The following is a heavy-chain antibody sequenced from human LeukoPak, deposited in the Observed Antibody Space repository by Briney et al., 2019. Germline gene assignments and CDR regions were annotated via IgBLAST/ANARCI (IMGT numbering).Heavy chain of an antibody. CDR1: AFTLSTYW. CDR3: ARGSSSGWPDSFDS. CDR2: INCDGSDT. V-gene: IGHV3-74*03. J-gene: IGHJ4*02. Sequence: GGSLSLPCAASAFTLSTYWMHWLRPAPGKGRVWLSRINCDGSDTPDADSVKGHFTIPRDNAKNTLYLQTNSLRAEHTAVYDCARGSSSGWPDSFDSWGQGILVIVSS. D-gene: IGHD6-19*01.